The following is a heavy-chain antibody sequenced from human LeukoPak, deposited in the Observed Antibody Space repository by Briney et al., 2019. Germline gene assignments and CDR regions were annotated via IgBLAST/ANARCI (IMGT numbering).Heavy chain of an antibody. Sequence: ASVKVSCKASGYTFTSYGISWVRQAPGQGLECMGWISAYNGNTNYAQKLQGRVTMTTDTSTSTAYMELRSLRSDDTAVYYCARIGRLWFGELFLEYWGQGTLVTVSS. CDR2: ISAYNGNT. CDR1: GYTFTSYG. D-gene: IGHD3-10*01. CDR3: ARIGRLWFGELFLEY. J-gene: IGHJ4*02. V-gene: IGHV1-18*01.